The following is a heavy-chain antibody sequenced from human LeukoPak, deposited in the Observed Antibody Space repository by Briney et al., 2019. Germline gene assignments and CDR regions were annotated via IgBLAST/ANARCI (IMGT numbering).Heavy chain of an antibody. Sequence: GGSLRLSCAASGFTLSSYWMSWVRQAPGKGLEWVANIEQDGSEMYYVDSVKGRFTISRDNAKNSLYLQMNSLRAEDTAVYYCARPFSGSLYYFGYWGQGTLVTVPS. V-gene: IGHV3-7*01. CDR1: GFTLSSYW. D-gene: IGHD1-26*01. J-gene: IGHJ4*02. CDR3: ARPFSGSLYYFGY. CDR2: IEQDGSEM.